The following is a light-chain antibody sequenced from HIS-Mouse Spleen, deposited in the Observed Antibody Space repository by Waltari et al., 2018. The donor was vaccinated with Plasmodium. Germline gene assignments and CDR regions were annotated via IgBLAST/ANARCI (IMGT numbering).Light chain of an antibody. CDR3: QAWDSSTVV. Sequence: SYELTQPPSVSVSPGQTASITCSGDTLGDKYACWYQQKPGQSPVLVIYQDSKRPSGIPERFSGSNSGNTATLTISGTQAMDEADYCCQAWDSSTVVFGGGTKLTVL. CDR2: QDS. V-gene: IGLV3-1*01. J-gene: IGLJ2*01. CDR1: TLGDKY.